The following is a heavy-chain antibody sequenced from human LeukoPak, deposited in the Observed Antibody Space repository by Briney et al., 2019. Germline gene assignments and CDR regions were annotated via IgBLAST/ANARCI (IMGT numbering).Heavy chain of an antibody. CDR2: VNTDESRT. V-gene: IGHV3-74*01. CDR1: GFTFSNYW. D-gene: IGHD1-26*01. CDR3: ARGASGSYYVDY. Sequence: GRSLRLSCVASGFTFSNYWMHWVRQAPGKGLVWVSRVNTDESRTNYADSVKGRFTISRDNAKNTVYLQMNSLRAEDTAVYYCARGASGSYYVDYWGQGILVTVSS. J-gene: IGHJ4*02.